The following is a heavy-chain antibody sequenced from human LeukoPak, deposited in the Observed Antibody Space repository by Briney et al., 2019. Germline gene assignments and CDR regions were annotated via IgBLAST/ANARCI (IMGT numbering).Heavy chain of an antibody. V-gene: IGHV3-21*01. D-gene: IGHD6-13*01. J-gene: IGHJ4*02. Sequence: GGSLRLSCAASGFTFSSYSMNWVRQAPGKGLEWVSSISSSSYIYYADSVKGRFTISRDNAKNSLYLQMNSLRAEDTAVYYCARPIAAAGTWYFDYWGQGTLVTVSS. CDR1: GFTFSSYS. CDR2: ISSSSYI. CDR3: ARPIAAAGTWYFDY.